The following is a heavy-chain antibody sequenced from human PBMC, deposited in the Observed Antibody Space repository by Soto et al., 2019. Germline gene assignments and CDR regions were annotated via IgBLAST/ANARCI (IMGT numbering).Heavy chain of an antibody. V-gene: IGHV3-11*01. J-gene: IGHJ4*01. CDR3: ARELSGNYVAFDL. Sequence: QVQLVESGGDLVKPGGSLRLSCAASGFTFSDHYMSWIRQAPGKGLEWISYMTRSGSSSSYADSVKGRVTISRDNAKDSLELQMNSLRGDGTAVYYCARELSGNYVAFDLWGHGTMVTVSS. D-gene: IGHD1-26*01. CDR1: GFTFSDHY. CDR2: MTRSGSSS.